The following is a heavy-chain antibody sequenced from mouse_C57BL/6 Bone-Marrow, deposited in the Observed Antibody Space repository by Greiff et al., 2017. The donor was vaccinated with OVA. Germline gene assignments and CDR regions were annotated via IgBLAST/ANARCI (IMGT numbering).Heavy chain of an antibody. V-gene: IGHV5-15*01. J-gene: IGHJ4*01. CDR1: GFTFSDYG. CDR2: ISNLAYSI. Sequence: DVMLVESGGGLVQPGGSLKLSCAASGFTFSDYGMAWVRQAPRKGPEWVAFISNLAYSIHYADTVTGRFTISRGNAKNTLYLEMSSLRSEDTAMYYCARQGEYGNHYAMDYWGQGTSVTVSS. D-gene: IGHD2-1*01. CDR3: ARQGEYGNHYAMDY.